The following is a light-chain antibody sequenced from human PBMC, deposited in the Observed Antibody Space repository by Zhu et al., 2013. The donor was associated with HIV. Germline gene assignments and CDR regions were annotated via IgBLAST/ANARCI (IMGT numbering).Light chain of an antibody. CDR3: QQYGGSPRT. CDR2: DAS. J-gene: IGKJ2*02. Sequence: EIVMTQSPATLSVSPGETATLSCRASQSVGSRSLAWYQQKPGQAPRLLIYDASIRATGIADRFSGSGYETDFTLTITRLEPEDFAVYYCQQYGGSPRTFGQGTNLEIK. CDR1: QSVGSRS. V-gene: IGKV3-20*01.